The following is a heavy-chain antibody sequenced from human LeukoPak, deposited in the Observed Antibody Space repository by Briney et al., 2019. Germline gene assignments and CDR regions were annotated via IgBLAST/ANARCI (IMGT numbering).Heavy chain of an antibody. CDR3: ARPRYCSGGSCISFDI. CDR2: INPSGGST. Sequence: ASVKVSCKASGYTFTSYYMHWVRQAPGQGLEWMGIINPSGGSTSYAQKFQGRVTMTRDTSTSTVYMELSSLRSEDTAVYYCARPRYCSGGSCISFDIWGQGTMVTVSS. CDR1: GYTFTSYY. J-gene: IGHJ3*02. V-gene: IGHV1-46*01. D-gene: IGHD2-15*01.